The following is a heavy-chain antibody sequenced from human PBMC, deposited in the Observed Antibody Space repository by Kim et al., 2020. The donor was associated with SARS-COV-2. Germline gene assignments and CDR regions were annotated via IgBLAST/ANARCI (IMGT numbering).Heavy chain of an antibody. J-gene: IGHJ6*02. V-gene: IGHV1-69*13. CDR1: GGTFSSYA. CDR3: ARAGYSSSGYYYGMDV. Sequence: SVRVSCKASGGTFSSYAISWVRQAPGQGLEWMGGIIPIFGTANYAQKFQGRVTITADESTSTAYMELSSLRSEDTAVYYCARAGYSSSGYYYGMDVWGQGTTVTVSS. D-gene: IGHD5-18*01. CDR2: IIPIFGTA.